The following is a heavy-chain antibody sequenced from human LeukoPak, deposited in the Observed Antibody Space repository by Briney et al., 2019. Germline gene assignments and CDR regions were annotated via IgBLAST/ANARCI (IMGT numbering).Heavy chain of an antibody. CDR3: GRVGAYYGSGSYSDY. CDR2: INQDGSQK. D-gene: IGHD3-10*01. V-gene: IGHV3-7*01. CDR1: GFTFSSYW. Sequence: GGSLRLSCAASGFTFSSYWMSWDRQAPGKGLEWVANINQDGSQKYHVDSVKGRFTISRDNAKKSLYLQMNSLRAEDTAVYYCGRVGAYYGSGSYSDYWGQGTLVTVSS. J-gene: IGHJ4*02.